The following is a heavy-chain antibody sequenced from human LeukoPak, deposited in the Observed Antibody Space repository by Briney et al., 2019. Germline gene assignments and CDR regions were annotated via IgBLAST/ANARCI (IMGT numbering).Heavy chain of an antibody. CDR3: AKEGSVCSNGICRYFDD. CDR2: IKEDGSEK. V-gene: IGHV3-7*03. CDR1: GLSFSRLW. J-gene: IGHJ4*02. Sequence: GSLRLSCAASGLSFSRLWMSWVRQAPGKGLEWVATIKEDGSEKYYVDSVKGRFTISRDNARRSLHLEMNNLRPEDTALYYCAKEGSVCSNGICRYFDDWGQGTLVTVSS. D-gene: IGHD2-8*01.